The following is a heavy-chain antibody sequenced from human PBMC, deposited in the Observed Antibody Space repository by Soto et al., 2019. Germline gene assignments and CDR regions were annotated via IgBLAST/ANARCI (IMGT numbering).Heavy chain of an antibody. J-gene: IGHJ4*02. CDR2: IKQDGSEK. CDR1: GFTFSSYW. CDR3: ASSARGAVAGNIDY. Sequence: EVQLVESGGGLVQPGGSLRLSCAASGFTFSSYWMSWVRQAPGKGLEWVANIKQDGSEKYYVDSVKGRFTISRDNAKNSLYLQLNGLRAEDTAVYYCASSARGAVAGNIDYWGQGTLVTVAS. V-gene: IGHV3-7*03. D-gene: IGHD6-19*01.